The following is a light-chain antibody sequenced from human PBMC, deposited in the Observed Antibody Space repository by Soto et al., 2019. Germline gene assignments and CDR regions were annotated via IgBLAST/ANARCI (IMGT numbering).Light chain of an antibody. CDR3: QHYYGTSPIS. Sequence: EVVMTPSPATLSVSPGERATLSCRASESVIRNLAWFQQKPGQAPRLLIYGASTRAPGVPDRFSGSGSGTEFTLTISSLQSEDFGLYYCQHYYGTSPISFGQGTRLEIK. CDR2: GAS. J-gene: IGKJ5*01. V-gene: IGKV3-15*01. CDR1: ESVIRN.